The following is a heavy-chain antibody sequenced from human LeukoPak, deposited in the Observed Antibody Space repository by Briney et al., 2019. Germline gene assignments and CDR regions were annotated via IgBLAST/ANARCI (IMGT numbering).Heavy chain of an antibody. CDR1: GFTFSSYP. J-gene: IGHJ4*02. CDR2: ISGSGGST. Sequence: GGSLRLSCAASGFTFSSYPMSWVRQAPGKGLEWVSVISGSGGSTYYADSVKGRFTISRDNSKNTLYLQMNSLRAEDTAVYYCTKDLVHYYDSSGYYEDYWGQGTLVTVSS. V-gene: IGHV3-23*01. CDR3: TKDLVHYYDSSGYYEDY. D-gene: IGHD3-22*01.